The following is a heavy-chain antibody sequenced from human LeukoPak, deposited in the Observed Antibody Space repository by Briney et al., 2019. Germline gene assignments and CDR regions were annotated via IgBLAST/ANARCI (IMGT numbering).Heavy chain of an antibody. D-gene: IGHD1-20*01. CDR2: ISGSGCST. V-gene: IGHV3-23*01. CDR3: AKGLKYNYPFDP. Sequence: GGSLRLFCAASGFTFSRYAMSWVRQAPGKGLEWVSAISGSGCSTYYPDSVKRRFTISRHNSKNTLYLQMNSLRAEETAVYYCAKGLKYNYPFDPWGQGTLVTVSS. J-gene: IGHJ5*02. CDR1: GFTFSRYA.